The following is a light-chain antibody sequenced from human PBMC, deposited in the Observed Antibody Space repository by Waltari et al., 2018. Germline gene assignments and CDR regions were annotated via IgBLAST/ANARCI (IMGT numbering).Light chain of an antibody. CDR2: DVT. Sequence: QSALTQPASVSGSPGQSITISCTGTSSDVGGYNFVSWYQQHPGKAPKLMIYDVTKRPSGVSNRFSGSKSGNPASLTISGLQAEDEADYYCNSYTSSSTLWVFGGGTKLTVL. CDR1: SSDVGGYNF. CDR3: NSYTSSSTLWV. V-gene: IGLV2-14*01. J-gene: IGLJ3*02.